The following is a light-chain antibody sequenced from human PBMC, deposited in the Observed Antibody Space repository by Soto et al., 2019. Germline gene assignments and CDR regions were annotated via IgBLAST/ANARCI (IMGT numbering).Light chain of an antibody. V-gene: IGLV2-14*01. Sequence: QPVLAQPASVSGSPGQSIAISCTGTSSDVGTNNYVSWYQQHPGKAPKLIIYDVSNRPSGVSDRFSGSKSGNTASLTISGLQAEDEADYYCSSYTTSSTPLYVFGTGTKVTVL. CDR2: DVS. CDR1: SSDVGTNNY. J-gene: IGLJ1*01. CDR3: SSYTTSSTPLYV.